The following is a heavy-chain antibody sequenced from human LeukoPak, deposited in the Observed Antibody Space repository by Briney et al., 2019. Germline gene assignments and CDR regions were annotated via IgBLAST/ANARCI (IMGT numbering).Heavy chain of an antibody. CDR2: ISSSSSYI. V-gene: IGHV3-21*01. J-gene: IGHJ4*02. CDR1: GFTFSSYS. Sequence: SLRLSCAASGFTFSSYSMNWVRQAPGKGLEWVSSISSSSSYIYYADSVKGRFTISRDNAKNSLYLQMNSLRAEDTAVYYCARDDSSGYYTNFDHWGQGTLVTVSS. CDR3: ARDDSSGYYTNFDH. D-gene: IGHD3-22*01.